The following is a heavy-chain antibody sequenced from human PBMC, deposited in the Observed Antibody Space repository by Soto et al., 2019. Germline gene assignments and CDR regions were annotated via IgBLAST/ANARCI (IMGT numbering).Heavy chain of an antibody. Sequence: EVQLVESGGGLVQPGGSLRLSCAASGFTFSSYEMNWVRQAPGKGLEWVSYISSSGSTIYYADSVKGRFTISRDNAKNSLYLQMNSLRGEDMAVYYWARGQYSSGGGYFDYWGQETLVTVSS. CDR1: GFTFSSYE. V-gene: IGHV3-48*03. J-gene: IGHJ4*02. CDR3: ARGQYSSGGGYFDY. D-gene: IGHD6-19*01. CDR2: ISSSGSTI.